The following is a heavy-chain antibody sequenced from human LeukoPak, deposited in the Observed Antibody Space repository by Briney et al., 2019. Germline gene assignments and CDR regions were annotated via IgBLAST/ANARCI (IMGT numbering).Heavy chain of an antibody. CDR2: IIPIFGAA. CDR3: ARVPPCSGGSCYANWFDP. V-gene: IGHV1-69*13. D-gene: IGHD2-15*01. J-gene: IGHJ5*02. CDR1: GGTFSSYA. Sequence: AASVTVSCKASGGTFSSYAISWVRQAPGQGLEWMGGIIPIFGAANYAQKFQGRVTITADESTSTAYMELSSLRSEDTAVYYCARVPPCSGGSCYANWFDPWGQGTLVTVSS.